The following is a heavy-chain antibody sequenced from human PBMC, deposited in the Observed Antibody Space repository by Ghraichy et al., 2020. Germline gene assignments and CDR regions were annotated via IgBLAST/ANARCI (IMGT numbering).Heavy chain of an antibody. D-gene: IGHD2-2*01. CDR1: GFTFSIYA. Sequence: GGSLRLSCAASGFTFSIYAMSWVRQAPGKGLELISTISGSGGNTDYADSVKGRFTISRDNSKNTLYLQMNSLRAEDTAVYYCAKVKVVTLGAFDIWGQGTMVTVSS. CDR3: AKVKVVTLGAFDI. J-gene: IGHJ3*02. V-gene: IGHV3-23*01. CDR2: ISGSGGNT.